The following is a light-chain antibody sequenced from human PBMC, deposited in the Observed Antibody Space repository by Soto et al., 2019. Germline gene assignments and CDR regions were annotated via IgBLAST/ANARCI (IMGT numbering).Light chain of an antibody. V-gene: IGKV1-5*03. CDR2: KAT. J-gene: IGKJ2*01. CDR1: QSIGSC. Sequence: DIQMTQSPSTLSASVGDGVTITCRASQSIGSCLAWDQQKPGKAAKVLIYKATNLQSGVPSRFSGSGSGTDLSPTISSLQTVDCATYFCQHYNDFQFTFGPGTKLEI. CDR3: QHYNDFQFT.